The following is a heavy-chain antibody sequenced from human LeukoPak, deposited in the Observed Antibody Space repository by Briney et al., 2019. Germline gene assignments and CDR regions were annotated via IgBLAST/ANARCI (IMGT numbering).Heavy chain of an antibody. CDR2: IYYSGST. CDR1: GGSISSGDYY. CDR3: ARDQQVLRYFDRSTKANYYYYYGMDV. D-gene: IGHD3-9*01. J-gene: IGHJ6*02. Sequence: SQTLSLTCTVSGGSISSGDYYWSWIRQPPGKGLEWIGYIYYSGSTYYNPSLKSRVTISVDTSKNQFSLKLSSVTAADTAVYYCARDQQVLRYFDRSTKANYYYYYGMDVWGQGTTVTVSS. V-gene: IGHV4-30-4*01.